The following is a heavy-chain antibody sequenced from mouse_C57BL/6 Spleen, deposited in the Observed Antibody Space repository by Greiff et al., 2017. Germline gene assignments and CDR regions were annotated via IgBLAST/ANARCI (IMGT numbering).Heavy chain of an antibody. CDR2: IYPGDGDT. J-gene: IGHJ1*03. V-gene: IGHV1-82*01. CDR3: ASGAGYWYFDV. Sequence: QVQLQQSGPELVKPGASVKISCKASGYAFSSSWMHWVNQRPGKGLEWIGRIYPGDGDTNYNGKFKGKATLTADKSSSTAYMQLSSLTSEDSAVYFCASGAGYWYFDVWGTGTTVTVSS. D-gene: IGHD3-3*01. CDR1: GYAFSSSW.